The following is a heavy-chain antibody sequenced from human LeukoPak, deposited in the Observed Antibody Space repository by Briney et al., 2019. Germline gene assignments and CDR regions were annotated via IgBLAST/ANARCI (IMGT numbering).Heavy chain of an antibody. J-gene: IGHJ6*02. V-gene: IGHV4-31*03. D-gene: IGHD4-17*01. CDR3: AAYSPIYGDYAGGMDV. CDR2: IYYSGST. CDR1: GGSISSGGYY. Sequence: PSETLSLTCTVSGGSISSGGYYWSWIRQHPGKGLEWIGYIYYSGSTYYNPSLKSRVTISVDTSKNQFSLKLSSVTAADTAVYYCAAYSPIYGDYAGGMDVWGQGTTVTVSS.